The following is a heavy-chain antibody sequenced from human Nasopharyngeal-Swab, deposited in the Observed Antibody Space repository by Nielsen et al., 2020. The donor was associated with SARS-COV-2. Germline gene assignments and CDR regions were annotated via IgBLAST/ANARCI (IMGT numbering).Heavy chain of an antibody. V-gene: IGHV4-4*07. CDR3: ARDLYCSSTSCYAAFDI. Sequence: SETLSPTCTVPGGPISSYYWSWIRQPAGKGLEWIGRIYTSGSTNYNPSLKSRVTMSVDTSKNQFSLKLSSVTAADTAVYYCARDLYCSSTSCYAAFDIWGQGTMVTVSS. D-gene: IGHD2-2*01. CDR1: GGPISSYY. CDR2: IYTSGST. J-gene: IGHJ3*02.